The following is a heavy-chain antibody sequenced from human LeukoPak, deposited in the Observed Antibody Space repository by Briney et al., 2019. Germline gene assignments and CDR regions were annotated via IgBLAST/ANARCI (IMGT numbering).Heavy chain of an antibody. CDR2: ITSGSGTM. D-gene: IGHD4-17*01. CDR3: ARDRYGDYAIDS. J-gene: IGHJ4*02. V-gene: IGHV3-48*01. CDR1: GFMFSTYS. Sequence: PGGSLRLSCAASGFMFSTYSMNWVRQAPGKGLEWVSYITSGSGTMFYADSVKGRFTISRDNAENSMYLQMNNLRVEDTAVYFCARDRYGDYAIDSWGQGTLVTVSS.